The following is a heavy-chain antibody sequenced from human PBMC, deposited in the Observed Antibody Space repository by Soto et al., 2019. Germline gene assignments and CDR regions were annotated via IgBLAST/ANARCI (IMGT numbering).Heavy chain of an antibody. D-gene: IGHD3-10*01. CDR3: ARVGSGSFYYYYMDV. CDR2: INHSGST. J-gene: IGHJ6*03. CDR1: GGSFSGYY. Sequence: SETVSLTCAVYGGSFSGYYWSWIRQPPGKGLEWIGEINHSGSTNYNPSLKSRVTISVDTSKNQFSLKLSSVTAADTAVYYCARVGSGSFYYYYMDVWGKGTTVTVSS. V-gene: IGHV4-34*01.